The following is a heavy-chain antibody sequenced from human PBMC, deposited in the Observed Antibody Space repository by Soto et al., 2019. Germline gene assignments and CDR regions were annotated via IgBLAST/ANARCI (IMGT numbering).Heavy chain of an antibody. Sequence: TLSLTCTVSGGSISSSSYYWGWIRQPPGKGLEWIGSIYYSGSTYYNPSLKSRVTISVDTSKNQFSLKLSSVTAADTAVYYCARPDQAGDSSGYYYVNPRNYYYYYGMDVWGQGTTVTVSS. CDR2: IYYSGST. CDR3: ARPDQAGDSSGYYYVNPRNYYYYYGMDV. J-gene: IGHJ6*02. V-gene: IGHV4-39*01. D-gene: IGHD3-22*01. CDR1: GGSISSSSYY.